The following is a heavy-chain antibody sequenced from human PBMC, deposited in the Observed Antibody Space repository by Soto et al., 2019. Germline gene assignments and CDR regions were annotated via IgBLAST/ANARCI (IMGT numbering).Heavy chain of an antibody. CDR1: GFTFSTHA. CDR3: ARDGRTAGTTGWFDP. J-gene: IGHJ5*02. D-gene: IGHD6-13*01. CDR2: ISSDGTTK. Sequence: QEQVVESGGGVVQPGRSLRLSCAASGFTFSTHAMHWVRQAPGRGLEWVAIISSDGTTKDYADSVKGRFTNSRDNSKNVVYLQINSLRSEDTAIYYCARDGRTAGTTGWFDPWGQGTLVTVSS. V-gene: IGHV3-30-3*01.